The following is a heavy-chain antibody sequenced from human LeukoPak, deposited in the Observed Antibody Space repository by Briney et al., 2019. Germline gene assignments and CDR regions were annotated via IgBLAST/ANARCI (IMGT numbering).Heavy chain of an antibody. J-gene: IGHJ4*02. CDR1: GFTFSSYA. CDR3: ARGPTRANSTDY. Sequence: PGGSLRLSCAASGFTFSSYAMSWVRQAPGKGLEWVSGISGSGGSTNYADSVKGRFTISRDNAKNSLYLQMNSLRAEDTAVYYCARGPTRANSTDYWGQGALVTVSS. CDR2: ISGSGGST. D-gene: IGHD2/OR15-2a*01. V-gene: IGHV3-23*01.